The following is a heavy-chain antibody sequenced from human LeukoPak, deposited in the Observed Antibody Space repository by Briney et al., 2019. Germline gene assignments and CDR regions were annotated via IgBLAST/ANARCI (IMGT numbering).Heavy chain of an antibody. CDR1: GGTFSSYA. D-gene: IGHD3-3*01. Sequence: SVKVSCKASGGTFSSYAISWVRQAPGQGLEWMGGIIPIFGTANYAQEFQGRVTITTDESTSTAYMELSSLRSEDTAVYYCARGANDFWSGILDYWGQGTLVTVSS. V-gene: IGHV1-69*05. J-gene: IGHJ4*02. CDR2: IIPIFGTA. CDR3: ARGANDFWSGILDY.